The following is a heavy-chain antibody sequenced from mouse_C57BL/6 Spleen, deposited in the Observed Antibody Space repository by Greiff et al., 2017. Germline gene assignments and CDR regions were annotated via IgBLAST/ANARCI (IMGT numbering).Heavy chain of an antibody. V-gene: IGHV1-26*01. CDR1: GYTFTDYY. CDR3: ARRDYDYYFDY. CDR2: INPNNGGT. Sequence: EVKLQQSGPELVKPGASVKISCKASGYTFTDYYMNWVKQSPGKSLEWIGDINPNNGGTSYKQKFKGKATLTVDKSSSTAYMELRSLTSEDSAVYYCARRDYDYYFDYWGKGTTLTVSS. D-gene: IGHD1-1*01. J-gene: IGHJ2*01.